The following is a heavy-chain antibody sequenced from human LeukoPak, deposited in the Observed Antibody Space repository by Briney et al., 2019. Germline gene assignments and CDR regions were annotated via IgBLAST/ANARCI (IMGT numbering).Heavy chain of an antibody. CDR1: GYTFTGYY. Sequence: ASVKVSCKASGYTFTGYYMHWVRQAPGQGLEWMGWTNPNSGGTNYAQKFQGRATMTRDTSISTAYMELSRLRSDDTAVYYCARGGDLASGHYYYMDVWGKGTTVTVSS. D-gene: IGHD3-10*01. V-gene: IGHV1-2*02. CDR3: ARGGDLASGHYYYMDV. CDR2: TNPNSGGT. J-gene: IGHJ6*03.